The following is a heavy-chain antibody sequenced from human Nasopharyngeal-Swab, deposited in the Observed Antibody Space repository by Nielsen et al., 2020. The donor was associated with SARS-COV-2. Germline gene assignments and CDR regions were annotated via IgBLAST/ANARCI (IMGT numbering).Heavy chain of an antibody. J-gene: IGHJ4*02. D-gene: IGHD3-22*01. Sequence: GESLKLSCASSGFTFRRYTLHLVRQAPGKGLEWVAVISYDGSNKYYADSVKCRFTISRDISKNTLYLQMNSLRAEDTAVFYCASTPLDSSGYYYAFHYWGRGTLVTVSS. CDR2: ISYDGSNK. V-gene: IGHV3-30-3*01. CDR3: ASTPLDSSGYYYAFHY. CDR1: GFTFRRYT.